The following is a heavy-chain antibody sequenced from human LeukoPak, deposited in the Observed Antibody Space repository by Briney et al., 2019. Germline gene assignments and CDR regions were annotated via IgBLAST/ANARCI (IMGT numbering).Heavy chain of an antibody. CDR3: ARGDPFSSADAFDI. V-gene: IGHV4-4*07. D-gene: IGHD6-6*01. CDR1: GGSISSYY. CDR2: IYTSGST. J-gene: IGHJ3*02. Sequence: SETLSLTCTVSGGSISSYYWSWIRQPAGKGLEWIGRIYTSGSTNYNPSLKSRVTMSVDTSKNQFSLKLSSVTAADTAVYYCARGDPFSSADAFDIWGQGTMVTVSS.